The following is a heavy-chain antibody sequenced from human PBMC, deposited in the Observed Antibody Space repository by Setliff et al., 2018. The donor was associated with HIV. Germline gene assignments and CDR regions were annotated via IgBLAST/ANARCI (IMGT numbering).Heavy chain of an antibody. CDR3: ARLSKYYDFWTPDS. Sequence: ESLKISCQGSEYSFTNYWVGWVRQMPDKGLEWLGLIWPVDSDTIYNPSFQGQVTLSADKSISTVYLQWSRLRAPDTAMYYCARLSKYYDFWTPDSWGQGTLVTVSS. D-gene: IGHD3-3*01. V-gene: IGHV5-51*01. CDR1: EYSFTNYW. CDR2: IWPVDSDT. J-gene: IGHJ4*02.